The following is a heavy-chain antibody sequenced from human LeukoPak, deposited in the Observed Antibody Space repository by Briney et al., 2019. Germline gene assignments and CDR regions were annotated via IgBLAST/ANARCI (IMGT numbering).Heavy chain of an antibody. Sequence: SVKVSCKASGGTFSSYAISWVRQAPGQGLEWMGGIIPILGTANYAQKFQGRVTITTDESTSTAYMELSSLRSEDTAVYYCARDTLLYDFWSGYYTPYYFDYWGQGTLVTVSS. CDR2: IIPILGTA. CDR3: ARDTLLYDFWSGYYTPYYFDY. D-gene: IGHD3-3*01. V-gene: IGHV1-69*05. J-gene: IGHJ4*02. CDR1: GGTFSSYA.